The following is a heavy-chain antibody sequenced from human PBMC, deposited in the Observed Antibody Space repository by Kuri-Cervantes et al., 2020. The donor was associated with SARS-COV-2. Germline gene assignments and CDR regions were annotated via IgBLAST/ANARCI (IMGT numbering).Heavy chain of an antibody. D-gene: IGHD2-2*01. CDR3: TAPSSTSCYFCAFDI. CDR2: ISSSGSTI. V-gene: IGHV3-11*01. Sequence: GGSLRLSCAASGFTFSDYYMSWIRQAPGKGLEWVSYISSSGSTIYYADSVKGRFTISRDNAKNSLYLQMNSLRAEDTAVYYCTAPSSTSCYFCAFDIWGQGTMVTVSS. J-gene: IGHJ3*02. CDR1: GFTFSDYY.